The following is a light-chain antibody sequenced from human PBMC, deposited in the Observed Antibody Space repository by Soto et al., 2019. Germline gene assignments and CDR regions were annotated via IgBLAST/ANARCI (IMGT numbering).Light chain of an antibody. CDR3: QQYDSSPRT. Sequence: IVLTQSPGTLSLSPGDRATLSCRASQRVSARYLAWYHQKPGQAPRLLISGASSRAADIPDRFSGSGSGTDFTLTINRLEPEDFAVYYCQQYDSSPRTFGQGTKVDIK. CDR2: GAS. V-gene: IGKV3-20*01. CDR1: QRVSARY. J-gene: IGKJ1*01.